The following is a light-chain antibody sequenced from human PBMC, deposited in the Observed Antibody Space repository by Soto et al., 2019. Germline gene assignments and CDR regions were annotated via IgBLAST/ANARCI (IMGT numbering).Light chain of an antibody. CDR2: DAS. J-gene: IGKJ4*01. CDR1: QGISSA. Sequence: AIQLTQSPSSLSASVGDRVTITCRASQGISSALAWYQHKPGRAPKLLTYDASSLQSGVSSRFSGSGSGTDFTLTISSLQPEDFATYYCQQFQSYALTFGGGTKPEIK. CDR3: QQFQSYALT. V-gene: IGKV1-13*02.